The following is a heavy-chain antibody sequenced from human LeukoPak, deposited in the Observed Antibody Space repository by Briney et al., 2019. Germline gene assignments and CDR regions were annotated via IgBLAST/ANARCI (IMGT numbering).Heavy chain of an antibody. D-gene: IGHD3-9*01. J-gene: IGHJ4*02. CDR1: GFTVSNTY. Sequence: GGSLRLSCAASGFTVSNTYMSWVRQAPGRVLEWVSVCYSGDTTYYANSVKGRFTISRDNSKNMLYLQMNSLRADDTAVYYCARRLLTGYYEFWGQGTLVTVSS. CDR2: CYSGDTT. CDR3: ARRLLTGYYEF. V-gene: IGHV3-66*01.